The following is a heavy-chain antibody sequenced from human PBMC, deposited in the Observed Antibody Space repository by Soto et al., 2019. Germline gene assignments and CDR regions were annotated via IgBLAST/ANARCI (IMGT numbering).Heavy chain of an antibody. CDR3: ARDFRPPYGLRYFDY. V-gene: IGHV3-21*04. CDR1: GFTFSSYS. CDR2: ISSSSSYI. D-gene: IGHD4-17*01. J-gene: IGHJ4*02. Sequence: GGSLRLSCAASGFTFSSYSMNWVRQAPGKGLEWVSSISSSSSYIYYADSVKGRFTISRDNAKNSLYLQMNSLRAEDTAVYYCARDFRPPYGLRYFDYWGQGTLVTVSS.